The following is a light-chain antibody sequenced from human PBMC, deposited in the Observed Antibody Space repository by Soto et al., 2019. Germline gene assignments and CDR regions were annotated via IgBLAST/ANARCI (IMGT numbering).Light chain of an antibody. CDR2: DVT. J-gene: IGLJ2*01. CDR3: CSYAGSYTVI. V-gene: IGLV2-11*01. CDR1: SSDVGAYNY. Sequence: QSALTQPRSVSGSPGQSVTISCTGTSSDVGAYNYVSWYQHHPGKVPKLMIYDVTKRPSGVPDRFSGSKSGNTASLTISGLQAEDEADYYCCSYAGSYTVIFGGGTKVTVL.